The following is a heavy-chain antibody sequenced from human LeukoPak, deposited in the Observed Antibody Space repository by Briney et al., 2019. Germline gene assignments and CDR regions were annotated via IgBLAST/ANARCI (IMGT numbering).Heavy chain of an antibody. CDR2: IYYSGST. V-gene: IGHV4-30-4*08. J-gene: IGHJ6*03. CDR1: GGSISSGGYY. CDR3: ARDSSGSYVRNYYYMDV. D-gene: IGHD1-26*01. Sequence: SETLSLTCTVSGGSISSGGYYWSWIRQPPGKGLEWLGYIYYSGSTYYNPSLKSRVTISVDTSKNQFSLKLSSVTAADTAVYYCARDSSGSYVRNYYYMDVWGKGTTVTVSS.